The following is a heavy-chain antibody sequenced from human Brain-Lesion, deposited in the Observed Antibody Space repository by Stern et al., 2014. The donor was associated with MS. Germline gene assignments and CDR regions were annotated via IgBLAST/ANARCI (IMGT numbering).Heavy chain of an antibody. V-gene: IGHV4-39*01. Sequence: VQLVESGPGLVKPSETLSLPCTVSGGSISSSTYYWAWIRQPPGKGLEWIGNIHYRGFTYYNPSLKSRVTISVDMSKTQFSLKLSSVTAADTAIYYCARHDSVPRPSQLYSARDRGPGYFDYWGQGTLVTVSS. CDR2: IHYRGFT. CDR1: GGSISSSTYY. CDR3: ARHDSVPRPSQLYSARDRGPGYFDY. J-gene: IGHJ4*02. D-gene: IGHD1-26*01.